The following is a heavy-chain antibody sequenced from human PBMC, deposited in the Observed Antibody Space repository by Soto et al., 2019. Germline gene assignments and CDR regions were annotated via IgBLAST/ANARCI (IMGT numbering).Heavy chain of an antibody. D-gene: IGHD3-22*01. CDR2: ISYDGSNK. V-gene: IGHV3-30*18. CDR3: AKDQDSSGYLPLFDY. CDR1: GFTFSSYG. Sequence: PGGSLRLSCAASGFTFSSYGMHWVRQAPGKGLEWVAVISYDGSNKYYADSVKGRFTVSRDNSKNTLYLQMNSLRAEDTAVYYCAKDQDSSGYLPLFDYWGQGTLVTVSS. J-gene: IGHJ4*02.